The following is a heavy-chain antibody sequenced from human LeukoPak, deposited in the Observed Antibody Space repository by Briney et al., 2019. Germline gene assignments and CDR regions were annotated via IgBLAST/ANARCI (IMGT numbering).Heavy chain of an antibody. D-gene: IGHD3-10*02. J-gene: IGHJ6*04. CDR3: AEPGITMIGGV. CDR2: ISSSGRTR. CDR1: GFTFSSYE. Sequence: GGSLRLSCAASGFTFSSYEMNWVRRAPGKGLEGVSCISSSGRTRYYAESVKGRFTISRDKAKNSLYLQMNSLRAEDTAVYYCAEPGITMIGGVWGKGTTVTISS. V-gene: IGHV3-48*03.